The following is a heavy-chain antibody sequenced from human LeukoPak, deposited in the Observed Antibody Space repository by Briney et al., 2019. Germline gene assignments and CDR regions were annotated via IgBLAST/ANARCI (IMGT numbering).Heavy chain of an antibody. CDR1: GGTFSSYA. V-gene: IGHV1-69*04. CDR3: ARNIAVAGTEWLDP. CDR2: IIPIFGIA. J-gene: IGHJ5*02. D-gene: IGHD6-19*01. Sequence: GASVKVSCKASGGTFSSYAISWVRQAPGQGLEWMGRIIPIFGIANYAQKFQGRVTITADKSTSTAYMELSSLRSEDTAVYYCARNIAVAGTEWLDPWGQGTLVTVSS.